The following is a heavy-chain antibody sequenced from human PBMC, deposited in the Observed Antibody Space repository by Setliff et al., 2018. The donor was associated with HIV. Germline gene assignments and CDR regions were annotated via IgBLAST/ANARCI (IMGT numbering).Heavy chain of an antibody. CDR1: GFTFGDYA. CDR3: AAGTGRSDFDY. CDR2: IRSKSEGATR. J-gene: IGHJ4*02. Sequence: PGGSLRLSCTASGFTFGDYAMSWVRQAPGKGLEWVGFIRSKSEGATRDFAAPVKGRALISRDDSKNTVFLQMNSLQTEDTAVYYCAAGTGRSDFDYWGQGTLVTVSS. D-gene: IGHD1-1*01. V-gene: IGHV3-49*04.